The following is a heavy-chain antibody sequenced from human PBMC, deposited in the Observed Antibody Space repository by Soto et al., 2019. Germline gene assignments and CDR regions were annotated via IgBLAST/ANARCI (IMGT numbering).Heavy chain of an antibody. Sequence: PSETLSLTCAVYGGSFSGYYWSWIRQPPGKGLEWIGEINHSGSTNYNPSLKSRVTISVDTSKNQFSLKLSSVTAADTAVYYCARVRPAAILWFDPWGQGTLVTVSS. D-gene: IGHD2-2*02. CDR3: ARVRPAAILWFDP. CDR2: INHSGST. CDR1: GGSFSGYY. J-gene: IGHJ5*02. V-gene: IGHV4-34*01.